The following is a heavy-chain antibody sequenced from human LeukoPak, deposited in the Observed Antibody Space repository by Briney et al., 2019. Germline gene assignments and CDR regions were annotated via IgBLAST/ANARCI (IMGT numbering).Heavy chain of an antibody. CDR2: ISAYNGNT. J-gene: IGHJ5*02. Sequence: GASVTVSCKSSGYTFTSYGISWVRQAPGQGLEWMGWISAYNGNTNYAQKLQGRVTMTTDTSTSTAYMELRSLRSDDTAVYYCARDLSGDSFDPWGQGTLVTVSS. CDR3: ARDLSGDSFDP. CDR1: GYTFTSYG. V-gene: IGHV1-18*01. D-gene: IGHD2-21*01.